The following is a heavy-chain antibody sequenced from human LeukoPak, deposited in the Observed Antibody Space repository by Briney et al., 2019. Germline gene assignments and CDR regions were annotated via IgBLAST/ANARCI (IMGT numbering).Heavy chain of an antibody. CDR2: TYQSGNS. J-gene: IGHJ5*02. CDR1: GYSISSGDY. D-gene: IGHD6-25*01. CDR3: ARRGPYRGYSFSWFDH. V-gene: IGHV4-38-2*01. Sequence: SETLSLTCAVSGYSISSGDYWGWIRHPPGKGLEWIGSTYQSGNSYYNPSLKSRVTMSVAKYKNQVSLKLNSVTDADKAVYYCARRGPYRGYSFSWFDHWGQGILVTVSS.